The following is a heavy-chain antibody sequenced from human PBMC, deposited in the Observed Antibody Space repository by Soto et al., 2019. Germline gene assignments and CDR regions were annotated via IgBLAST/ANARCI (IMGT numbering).Heavy chain of an antibody. CDR3: ARDRSVVVAATPRVTGWFDP. CDR1: GFTFSDYY. J-gene: IGHJ5*02. D-gene: IGHD2-15*01. V-gene: IGHV3-11*01. CDR2: ISSSGSTI. Sequence: GGSLRLSCAASGFTFSDYYMSWIRQAPGKGLEWVSYISSSGSTIYYADSVKGRFTISRDNAKNSLYLQMNSLRAEDTAVYYCARDRSVVVAATPRVTGWFDPWGQGTLVTVSS.